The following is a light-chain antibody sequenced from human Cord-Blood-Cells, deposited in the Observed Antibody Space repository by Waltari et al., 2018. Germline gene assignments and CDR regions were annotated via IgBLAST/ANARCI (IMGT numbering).Light chain of an antibody. CDR1: SCNGGRYNY. J-gene: IGLJ1*01. V-gene: IGLV2-14*01. Sequence: QSALTQPASVSGSPGPSITISSTGTSCNGGRYNYGSWYQQHPGTAPKLMIYAVSNRPSGVANRFSGSKSGNTASLTISGLQAEDEADYYCSSYTSSSTLLYVFGTGTKVTVL. CDR3: SSYTSSSTLLYV. CDR2: AVS.